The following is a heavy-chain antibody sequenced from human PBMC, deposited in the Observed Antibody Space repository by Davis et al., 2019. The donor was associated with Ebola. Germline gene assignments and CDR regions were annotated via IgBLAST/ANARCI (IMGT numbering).Heavy chain of an antibody. CDR1: GYTFTSYG. CDR3: ARGLGYSSSWSIYYYYGMDV. J-gene: IGHJ6*02. CDR2: ISAYNGNT. D-gene: IGHD6-13*01. V-gene: IGHV1-18*01. Sequence: ASVKVSCKASGYTFTSYGISWVRQAPGQGLEWMGWISAYNGNTNYAQKLQGRVTMTTDTSTSTAYMELRSLRSDDTAVYYCARGLGYSSSWSIYYYYGMDVWGQGTTVTVS.